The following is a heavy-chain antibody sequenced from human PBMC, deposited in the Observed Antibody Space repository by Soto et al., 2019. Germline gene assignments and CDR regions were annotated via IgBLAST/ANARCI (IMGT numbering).Heavy chain of an antibody. CDR2: ISYDGSTI. CDR3: ARHVASTVTTSDWFDP. Sequence: GASVSLSCAASGFTFSSHAMHWVRQAPGKGLEWVAIISYDGSTIFYGDSVKGRFTISRDNSKNTLYLHMSSLRPDDTAVYFCARHVASTVTTSDWFDPWGQGALVTVSS. CDR1: GFTFSSHA. V-gene: IGHV3-30-3*01. J-gene: IGHJ5*02. D-gene: IGHD4-4*01.